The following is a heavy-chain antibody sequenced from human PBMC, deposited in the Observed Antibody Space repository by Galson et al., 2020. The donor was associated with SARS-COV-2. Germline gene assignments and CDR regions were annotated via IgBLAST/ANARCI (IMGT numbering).Heavy chain of an antibody. D-gene: IGHD3-22*01. CDR2: ISAYNGNT. CDR3: ARDTLEGYYYDSCGYYPLFDY. J-gene: IGHJ4*02. Sequence: ASVKVSCKASGYTFTSYGISWVRQAPGQGLEWMGWISAYNGNTNYAQKLQGRVTMTTDTSTSTAYMELRSLRSDDTAVYYCARDTLEGYYYDSCGYYPLFDYWGQGTLVTVSS. CDR1: GYTFTSYG. V-gene: IGHV1-18*01.